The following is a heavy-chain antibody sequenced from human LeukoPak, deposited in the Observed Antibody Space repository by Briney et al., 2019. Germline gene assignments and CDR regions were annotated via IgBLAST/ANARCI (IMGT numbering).Heavy chain of an antibody. CDR3: ARGQNVRPSAFFDS. Sequence: GGSQRLSCAASGFTFSSYWMSWVRQAPGKGLEWVANIKEDGRETYYLDSVKGRFTISRDNAKNSLDLQMNSLRVEDAAIYYCARGQNVRPSAFFDSWGQGTLVTVSS. CDR2: IKEDGRET. J-gene: IGHJ4*02. V-gene: IGHV3-7*01. D-gene: IGHD6-6*01. CDR1: GFTFSSYW.